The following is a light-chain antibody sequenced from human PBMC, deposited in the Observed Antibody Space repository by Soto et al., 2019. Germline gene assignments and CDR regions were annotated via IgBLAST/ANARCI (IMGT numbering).Light chain of an antibody. CDR1: SSNIGAGYD. CDR3: QSYDNRLSAVI. V-gene: IGLV1-40*01. Sequence: QSVLTQPPSVSGAPGQRVTISYTGSSSNIGAGYDVHWYQQLPGTTPKLLIYVYNNRPSGVPDRFSGSKSGTSASLAITGLQAEDEADYYCQSYDNRLSAVIFGGGTQLTVL. J-gene: IGLJ2*01. CDR2: VYN.